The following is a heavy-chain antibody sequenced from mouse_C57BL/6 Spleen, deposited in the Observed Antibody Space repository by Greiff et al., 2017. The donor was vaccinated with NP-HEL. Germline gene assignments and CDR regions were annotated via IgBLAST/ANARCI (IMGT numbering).Heavy chain of an antibody. Sequence: EVKVEESEGGLVQPGSSMKLSCTASGFTFSDYYMAWVRQVPEKGLEWVANINYDGSSTYYLDSLKSRFIISRDNAKNILYLQMSRLKSEDTATYYCARDGAYYGSSYSYFDVWGTGTTVTVSS. CDR2: INYDGSST. V-gene: IGHV5-16*01. CDR1: GFTFSDYY. J-gene: IGHJ1*03. CDR3: ARDGAYYGSSYSYFDV. D-gene: IGHD1-1*01.